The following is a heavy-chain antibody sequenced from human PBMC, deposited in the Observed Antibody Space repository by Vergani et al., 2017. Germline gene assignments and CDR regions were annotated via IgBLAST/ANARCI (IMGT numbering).Heavy chain of an antibody. D-gene: IGHD6-19*01. CDR1: GFTFSSYG. V-gene: IGHV3-30*03. J-gene: IGHJ6*02. CDR2: ISYDVSNK. CDR3: AILAVAGTGDYYGMDV. Sequence: QVQLVESGGGVVQPGRSLRLSCAASGFTFSSYGMHWVRQAPGKGLEWVAVISYDVSNKYYADSVKGRFTISRDNSKNTLYLQMNSLRAEDTAVYYCAILAVAGTGDYYGMDVWGQGTTVTVSS.